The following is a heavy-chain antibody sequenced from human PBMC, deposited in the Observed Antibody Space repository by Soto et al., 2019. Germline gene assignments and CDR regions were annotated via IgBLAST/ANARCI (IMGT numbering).Heavy chain of an antibody. CDR1: SGSISNDYYY. Sequence: SETLSLTCTVSSGSISNDYYYWSWIRQPPGRGLEWIGYIYYSGRTYYNPSLKSRLFISLDISKDQFSLRLSSVTAADTAVYYCARGGAITDFYFDSWGQGTLVTAPQ. D-gene: IGHD3-16*01. J-gene: IGHJ4*02. CDR3: ARGGAITDFYFDS. CDR2: IYYSGRT. V-gene: IGHV4-30-4*01.